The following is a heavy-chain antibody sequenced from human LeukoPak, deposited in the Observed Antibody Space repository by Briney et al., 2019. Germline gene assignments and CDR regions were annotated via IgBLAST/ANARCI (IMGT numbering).Heavy chain of an antibody. CDR1: GFTFSRYS. CDR3: AKDTYGSGSTNDAFDI. CDR2: ISWNSGSI. D-gene: IGHD3-10*01. J-gene: IGHJ3*02. Sequence: GGSLRLSCAASGFTFSRYSMHWVRQAPGKGLEWVSGISWNSGSIGYADSVKGRFTISRDNAKNSLYLQMNSLRAEDTALYYCAKDTYGSGSTNDAFDIWGQGTMVTVSS. V-gene: IGHV3-9*01.